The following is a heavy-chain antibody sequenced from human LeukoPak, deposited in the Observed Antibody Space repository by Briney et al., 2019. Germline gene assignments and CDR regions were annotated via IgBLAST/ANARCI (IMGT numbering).Heavy chain of an antibody. V-gene: IGHV3-30*03. CDR1: GFTFSSYG. Sequence: GRSLRLSCAASGFTFSSYGMHWVRQAPGKGLEWVAVISYDGSNKYYADSVKGRFTISRDNSKNTLYLQMNSLRADDTAVYYCARVAAAAFDYWGQGTLVTVSS. D-gene: IGHD6-13*01. CDR2: ISYDGSNK. CDR3: ARVAAAAFDY. J-gene: IGHJ4*02.